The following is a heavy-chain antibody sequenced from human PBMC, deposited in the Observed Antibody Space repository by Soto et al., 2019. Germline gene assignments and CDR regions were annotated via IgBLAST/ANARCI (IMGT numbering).Heavy chain of an antibody. CDR1: GYSFTSYW. V-gene: IGHV5-10-1*01. CDR3: ARSGITGTTPGY. Sequence: PGESLKISSEGSGYSFTSYWNSWVRQMPGKGLEWMGRIDPSDSYTNYSPSFQGHVTISADKSISTAYLQWSSLKASDTDMYYCARSGITGTTPGYWGQGTLVNVSS. D-gene: IGHD1-7*01. CDR2: IDPSDSYT. J-gene: IGHJ4*02.